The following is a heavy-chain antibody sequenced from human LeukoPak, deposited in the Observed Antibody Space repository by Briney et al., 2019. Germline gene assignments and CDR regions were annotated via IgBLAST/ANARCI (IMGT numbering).Heavy chain of an antibody. CDR3: ARHSSSLLAELASFYFDS. Sequence: PSETLSLTCTVSGDSVAYSNDYWGWIRQPPGKGLEWIGSIYYGGNTYYSPSLKSRLTIYVGTSKNPFSLRLSSVTAADTAVYYCARHSSSLLAELASFYFDSWGQGILVPVSS. CDR2: IYYGGNT. J-gene: IGHJ4*02. D-gene: IGHD3-16*01. V-gene: IGHV4-39*01. CDR1: GDSVAYSNDY.